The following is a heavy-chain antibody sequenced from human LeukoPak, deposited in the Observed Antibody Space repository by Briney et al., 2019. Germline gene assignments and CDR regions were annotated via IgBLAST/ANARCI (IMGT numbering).Heavy chain of an antibody. CDR1: GYSFPDYG. Sequence: ASVNVSCKASGYSFPDYGITWVRQAAGQGLEGMGWINTKNGDTKYAQKFQGRVAMTRQTSTTTAYMDLGGLGSDDTAIYYCASIRWKNGVYYFDSWGQGSLVIVSS. J-gene: IGHJ4*02. CDR2: INTKNGDT. D-gene: IGHD2-8*01. V-gene: IGHV1-18*01. CDR3: ASIRWKNGVYYFDS.